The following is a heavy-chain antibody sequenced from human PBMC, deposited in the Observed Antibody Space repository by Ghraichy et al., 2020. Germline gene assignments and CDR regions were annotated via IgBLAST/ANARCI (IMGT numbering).Heavy chain of an antibody. CDR2: INHSGST. CDR3: ARGGVGATALDY. Sequence: SETLSLTCAVYGGSFSGYYWSWIRQPPGKGLEWIGEINHSGSTNYNPSLKSRVTISVDTSKNQFSLKLSSVTAADTAVYYCARGGVGATALDYWGQGTLVTVSS. CDR1: GGSFSGYY. J-gene: IGHJ4*02. V-gene: IGHV4-34*01. D-gene: IGHD1-26*01.